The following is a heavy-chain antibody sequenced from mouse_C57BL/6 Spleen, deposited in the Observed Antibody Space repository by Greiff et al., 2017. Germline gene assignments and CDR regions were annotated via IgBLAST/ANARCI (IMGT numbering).Heavy chain of an antibody. V-gene: IGHV1-85*01. J-gene: IGHJ4*01. Sequence: QVQLQPSGPELVKPGASVKLSCKASGYTFTSSDINWVKQRPGQGLAWIGWIYPRDGSTKYNEKFKGKATLTVDTSSSTAYMELHSLTSEDSAVYFCARYHGTYAMDYWGQGTSVTVSS. CDR3: ARYHGTYAMDY. D-gene: IGHD1-1*01. CDR1: GYTFTSSD. CDR2: IYPRDGST.